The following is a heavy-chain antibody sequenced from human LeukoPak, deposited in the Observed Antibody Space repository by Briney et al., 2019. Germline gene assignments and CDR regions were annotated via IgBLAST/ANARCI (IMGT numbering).Heavy chain of an antibody. V-gene: IGHV3-48*02. J-gene: IGHJ5*02. CDR3: ARGFCSSTSCYKNWFDP. CDR2: ISRTSGTI. CDR1: GFTFDSYS. D-gene: IGHD2-2*02. Sequence: GGSLRLSCAASGFTFDSYSMNWVRQAQGKALEWVSYISRTSGTIYYADSVKGRFTISRDNAKNSLYLQMNSLRDEDTAVYYCARGFCSSTSCYKNWFDPWGQGTLVTVSS.